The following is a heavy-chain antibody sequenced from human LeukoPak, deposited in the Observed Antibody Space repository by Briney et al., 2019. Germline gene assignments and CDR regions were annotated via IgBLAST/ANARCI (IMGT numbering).Heavy chain of an antibody. CDR2: INHSGST. J-gene: IGHJ4*02. D-gene: IGHD3-10*01. CDR3: ARHYGSGSYYRNAYFDY. V-gene: IGHV4-34*01. Sequence: SETLSLTCAVYGGSFSGYYWSWIRQPPGKGLEWIGEINHSGSTNYSPSLKSRVTISVDTSKNQFSLKLSSVTAADTAVYYCARHYGSGSYYRNAYFDYWGQGTLVTVSS. CDR1: GGSFSGYY.